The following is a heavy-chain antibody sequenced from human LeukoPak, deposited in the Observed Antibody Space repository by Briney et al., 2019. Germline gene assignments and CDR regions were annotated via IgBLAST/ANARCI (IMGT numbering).Heavy chain of an antibody. Sequence: SETLSLTCTVSGGSISGYYWTWIRQPPGKGLEWIGFIYYSGSTNYNPSLKSRVTMSVDTSKNQFSLNLSSVTAADTAVYYCARDFKVDDSSGYYAFDIWGQGTMVTVSS. CDR3: ARDFKVDDSSGYYAFDI. CDR2: IYYSGST. V-gene: IGHV4-59*01. CDR1: GGSISGYY. D-gene: IGHD3-22*01. J-gene: IGHJ3*02.